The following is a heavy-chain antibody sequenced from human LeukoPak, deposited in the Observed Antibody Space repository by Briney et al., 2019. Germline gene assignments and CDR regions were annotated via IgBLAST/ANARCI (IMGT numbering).Heavy chain of an antibody. CDR3: ARESLDSSGYRVDI. D-gene: IGHD3-22*01. Sequence: PSETLSLTCAVYGGSFSGYYWSWIRQPPGKGLEWIGEINHSGSTNYNPSLKSRVTISVDTSKNQFSLKLSSVTAADTAVYYCARESLDSSGYRVDIWGQGTMVTVSS. V-gene: IGHV4-34*01. CDR2: INHSGST. CDR1: GGSFSGYY. J-gene: IGHJ3*02.